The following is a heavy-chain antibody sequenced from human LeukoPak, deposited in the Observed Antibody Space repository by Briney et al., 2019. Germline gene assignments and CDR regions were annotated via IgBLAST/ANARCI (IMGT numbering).Heavy chain of an antibody. Sequence: SETLSLIRAVSGASISSSYWSWIRQPPGKGLEWIGYINYSGNTKYNPSLESRVTISVDASNNQFSLRLSSVTAADTAFYYCARGYYDSRGYSNTFDIWGQRTLVTVSS. J-gene: IGHJ3*02. D-gene: IGHD3-22*01. CDR2: INYSGNT. CDR1: GASISSSY. V-gene: IGHV4-59*01. CDR3: ARGYYDSRGYSNTFDI.